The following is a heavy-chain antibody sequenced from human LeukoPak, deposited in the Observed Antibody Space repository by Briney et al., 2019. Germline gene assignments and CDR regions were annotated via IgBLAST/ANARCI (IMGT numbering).Heavy chain of an antibody. V-gene: IGHV3-74*01. CDR3: VRIADDGFDI. J-gene: IGHJ3*02. CDR1: GFTFSNYW. Sequence: GGSLRLSCAASGFTFSNYWSHWVRQVPGKGLVWVSRINGDGLSTSFADSVRGRFTISRDNAKNTLYLQMNSLRADDTAVYFCVRIADDGFDIWGQGTMVTVSS. D-gene: IGHD2-15*01. CDR2: INGDGLST.